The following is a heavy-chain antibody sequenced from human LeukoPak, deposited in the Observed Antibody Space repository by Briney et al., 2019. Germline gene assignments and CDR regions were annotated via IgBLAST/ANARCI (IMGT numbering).Heavy chain of an antibody. D-gene: IGHD7-27*01. CDR3: AKDGGLWVSAHWGDS. CDR1: EFTFSSYT. J-gene: IGHJ4*02. V-gene: IGHV3-23*01. Sequence: PGGSLRPSCAASEFTFSSYTMTWVRQAPGKGLKWVSTITTGDGNTYYADSVKGRFTVSRDDSKNTLYLQMNSLRAEDTAVYYCAKDGGLWVSAHWGDSWGRGTLVTVSS. CDR2: ITTGDGNT.